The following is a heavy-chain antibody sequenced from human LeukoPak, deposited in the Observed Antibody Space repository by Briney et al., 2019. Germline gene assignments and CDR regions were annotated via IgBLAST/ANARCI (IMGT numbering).Heavy chain of an antibody. CDR1: GFTFSSYA. CDR2: ISYDGSNK. Sequence: GGSLRLSCAASGFTFSSYAMHWVRQAPGKGLEWVAVISYDGSNKYYADSVKGRFTISRDKSKNTLYLEMNSLRAEDTAVYYCAKKGSSGWSYYIDYWGQGTLVTVSS. D-gene: IGHD6-19*01. J-gene: IGHJ4*02. V-gene: IGHV3-30-3*02. CDR3: AKKGSSGWSYYIDY.